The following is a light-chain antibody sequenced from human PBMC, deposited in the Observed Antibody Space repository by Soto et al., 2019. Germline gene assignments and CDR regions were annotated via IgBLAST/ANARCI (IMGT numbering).Light chain of an antibody. Sequence: QSALTQPRSVSGSPGRSVTISCTGTSSDVGGYNYVSWYQQHPGKAPKLMIYDVSERPSGVPDRFSGSKSGNTASLTISGLQAEDEADYYCCSYAGSFYVFGTGTKVTVL. V-gene: IGLV2-11*01. CDR1: SSDVGGYNY. CDR3: CSYAGSFYV. CDR2: DVS. J-gene: IGLJ1*01.